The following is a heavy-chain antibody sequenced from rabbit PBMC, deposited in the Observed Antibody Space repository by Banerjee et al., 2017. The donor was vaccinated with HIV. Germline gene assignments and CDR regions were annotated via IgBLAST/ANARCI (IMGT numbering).Heavy chain of an antibody. Sequence: QSLEESGGDLVKPGGTLTLTCKASGFDFSSNAMCWVRQAPGKGLEWIGCIYTATGGTYYASWAKGRFTISKTSSTTVTLQMTSLTAADTATYFCARWYNYGYDYAYFNLWGPGTLVTVS. CDR2: IYTATGGT. J-gene: IGHJ4*01. V-gene: IGHV1S40*01. CDR3: ARWYNYGYDYAYFNL. D-gene: IGHD6-1*01. CDR1: GFDFSSNA.